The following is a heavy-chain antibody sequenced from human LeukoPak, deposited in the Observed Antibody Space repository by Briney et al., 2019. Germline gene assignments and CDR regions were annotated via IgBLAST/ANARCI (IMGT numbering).Heavy chain of an antibody. CDR2: VYHSGST. CDR3: VRVAVGKASIKGLDV. Sequence: PSETLSLTCAASGVSVRSYNYWSWVRQPPGKSLEWLGEVYHSGSTIYNPSLESRITISMDTSKNQFSLRLTSVTAADTAVYYCVRVAVGKASIKGLDVWGRGTMVTVSS. CDR1: GVSVRSYNY. J-gene: IGHJ3*01. D-gene: IGHD5-24*01. V-gene: IGHV4-4*02.